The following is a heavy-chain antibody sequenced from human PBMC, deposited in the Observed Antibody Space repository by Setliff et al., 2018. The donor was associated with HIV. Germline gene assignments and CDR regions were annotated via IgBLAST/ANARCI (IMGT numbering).Heavy chain of an antibody. CDR2: ISYSGTT. V-gene: IGHV4-59*08. CDR3: AVSSGWYRHDY. D-gene: IGHD6-19*01. J-gene: IGHJ4*02. Sequence: SETLSLTCTVSGASITSYFWSWIRQPPGKGLEWIGYISYSGTTNYNPSLKSRVTISVDTSQNQFSLKLSSVTAADTAVYYCAVSSGWYRHDYWGQGTLVTVS. CDR1: GASITSYF.